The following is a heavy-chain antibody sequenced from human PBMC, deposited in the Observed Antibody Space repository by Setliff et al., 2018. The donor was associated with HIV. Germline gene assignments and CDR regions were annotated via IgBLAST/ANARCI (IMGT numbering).Heavy chain of an antibody. CDR2: IFHSGST. D-gene: IGHD6-19*01. Sequence: PSETLSLTCDVSGYSISNGYFWGWIRQPPGKGLEWIGSIFHSGSTYYNPSLKSRVTISVDTSKNQFSLKLNSVTAADTAVYYCARQGNRAVVGTEYWGQGTLVTVSS. J-gene: IGHJ4*02. V-gene: IGHV4-38-2*01. CDR3: ARQGNRAVVGTEY. CDR1: GYSISNGYF.